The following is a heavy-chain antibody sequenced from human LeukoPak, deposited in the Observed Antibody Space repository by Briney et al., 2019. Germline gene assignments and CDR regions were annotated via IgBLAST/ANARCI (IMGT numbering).Heavy chain of an antibody. V-gene: IGHV1-2*02. D-gene: IGHD2-21*02. CDR3: ARFTVTPIPLFDS. CDR1: GYTFTGYY. Sequence: EASVKVSCKASGYTFTGYYMHWVRQAPGQGLEWMGWINPNSGGTNYAQKFQGRVTMTRDTSISTAYMELSRLRSDDTAVYYCARFTVTPIPLFDSWSQETLITVSS. J-gene: IGHJ4*02. CDR2: INPNSGGT.